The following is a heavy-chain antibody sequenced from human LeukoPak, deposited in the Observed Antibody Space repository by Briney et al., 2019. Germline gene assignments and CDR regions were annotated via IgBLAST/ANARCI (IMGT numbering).Heavy chain of an antibody. CDR3: ARALYYYGSGSYFTQGWFDP. V-gene: IGHV4-59*01. CDR1: GGSISSYY. J-gene: IGHJ5*02. Sequence: PSETLCLTCTVSGGSISSYYWSWIRQPPGKGLEWIGYIYYSGSTNYNPSLKSRVTISVDTSKNQFSLKLSSVTAADTAVYYCARALYYYGSGSYFTQGWFDPWGQGTLVTVSS. D-gene: IGHD3-10*01. CDR2: IYYSGST.